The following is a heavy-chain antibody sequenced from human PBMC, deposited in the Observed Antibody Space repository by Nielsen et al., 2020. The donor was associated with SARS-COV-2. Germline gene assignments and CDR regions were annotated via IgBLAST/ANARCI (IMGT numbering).Heavy chain of an antibody. CDR2: LSGSGGST. CDR1: GFTFSSYA. D-gene: IGHD1-26*01. J-gene: IGHJ5*02. V-gene: IGHV3-23*01. Sequence: GESLKISCAASGFTFSSYAMSWVRQAPGKGLEWVSALSGSGGSTYYADSAKGRFTISRDNSKNTLFLQMNSLRAEDTAVYYCAKDLRGYSGNWFDPWGQGTLVIVSS. CDR3: AKDLRGYSGNWFDP.